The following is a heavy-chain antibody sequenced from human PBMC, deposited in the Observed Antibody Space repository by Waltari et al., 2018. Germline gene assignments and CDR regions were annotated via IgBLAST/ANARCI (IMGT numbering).Heavy chain of an antibody. CDR1: GYSISRGYY. Sequence: QVQLQESGPGLVKPSETLSLTCAVSGYSISRGYYWGWIRQPPGKGLEWIGSIYHSGSTYYKPSLKSRVAISVDTSKNRCALKLSSVTAADTAVYYCASWRGDYFDYWGQGTLVTVSS. J-gene: IGHJ4*02. CDR3: ASWRGDYFDY. CDR2: IYHSGST. V-gene: IGHV4-38-2*01. D-gene: IGHD3-16*01.